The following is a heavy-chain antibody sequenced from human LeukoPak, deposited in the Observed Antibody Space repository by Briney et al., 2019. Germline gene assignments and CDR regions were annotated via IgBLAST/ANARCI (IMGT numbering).Heavy chain of an antibody. CDR1: GGTFSSYA. CDR2: IIPIFGTA. J-gene: IGHJ6*02. D-gene: IGHD1-26*01. Sequence: EASVKVSCKASGGTFSSYAISWVRQAPGQGLEWMGGIIPIFGTANYAQKFQGRVTITADESTSTAYMELSSLRSEDTAVYYCARDSGSYSSEPPRYYYYDMDVWGQGTTVTVSS. V-gene: IGHV1-69*01. CDR3: ARDSGSYSSEPPRYYYYDMDV.